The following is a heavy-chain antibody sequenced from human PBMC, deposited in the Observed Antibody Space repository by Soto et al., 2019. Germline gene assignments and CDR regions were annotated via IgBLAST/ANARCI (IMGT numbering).Heavy chain of an antibody. D-gene: IGHD1-1*01. CDR2: MSHSGGT. J-gene: IGHJ3*02. CDR3: ARVERGTVTTVVDAFDI. V-gene: IGHV4-61*01. CDR1: GGFVSSGSYY. Sequence: SETLSLTCAVYGGFVSSGSYYWSWIRQPPGKGLEWIGEMSHSGGTHFNPSLKSRVTISVDTSKNQFSLKMSSVTAADTALFYCARVERGTVTTVVDAFDIWGPGTMVTVSS.